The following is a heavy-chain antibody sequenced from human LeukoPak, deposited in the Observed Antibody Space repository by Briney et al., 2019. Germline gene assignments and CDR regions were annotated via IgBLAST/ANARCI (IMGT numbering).Heavy chain of an antibody. J-gene: IGHJ4*02. CDR3: ARDRHGYFDY. D-gene: IGHD6-13*01. CDR1: GFTFSDHY. V-gene: IGHV3-11*01. Sequence: PGGSLRLSCAATGFTFSDHYMIWLRQAPGKGLEAISYISHNGETKYYADSVKGRLSISRDNAKSSLYLQMNSLRVEDTAVYYCARDRHGYFDYWGQGTLVTVSS. CDR2: ISHNGETK.